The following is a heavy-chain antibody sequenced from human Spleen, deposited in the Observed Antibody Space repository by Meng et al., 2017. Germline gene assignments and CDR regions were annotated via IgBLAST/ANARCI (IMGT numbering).Heavy chain of an antibody. CDR2: ISAYNGNT. V-gene: IGHV1-18*01. CDR1: GYTFTSYG. D-gene: IGHD6-19*01. Sequence: ASVKVSCKASGYTFTSYGISWVRQAPGQGLEWMGWISAYNGNTNYAQKLQGRVTMTTDTSTSTAHMELRSLRSDDTAVYYCARDPNIAVAGTESKPYYYYYGMDVWGQGTTVTVSS. CDR3: ARDPNIAVAGTESKPYYYYYGMDV. J-gene: IGHJ6*02.